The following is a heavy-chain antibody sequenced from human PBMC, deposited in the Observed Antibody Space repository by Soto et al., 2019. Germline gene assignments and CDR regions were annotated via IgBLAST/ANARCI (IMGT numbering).Heavy chain of an antibody. CDR2: IGSNGIST. V-gene: IGHV3-64D*06. CDR1: RFTFSSYA. J-gene: IGHJ5*02. D-gene: IGHD2-8*01. CDR3: VKDRSSRLVLYNWSAP. Sequence: PGGSLRLSCSASRFTFSSYAMHWVRQAPGKGLEYVSAIGSNGISTYYADSVKGRFTISRDNSKNTLYLQMSSLRPEDTAVYYCVKDRSSRLVLYNWSAPWAREPWSPSPQ.